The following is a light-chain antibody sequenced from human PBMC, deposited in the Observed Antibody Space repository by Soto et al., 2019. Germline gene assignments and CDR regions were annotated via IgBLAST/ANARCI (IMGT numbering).Light chain of an antibody. CDR2: EVS. CDR1: QSLLHITGETF. V-gene: IGKV2D-29*02. CDR3: MQSTQLPPT. J-gene: IGKJ5*01. Sequence: DVVMTQTPLSLSVAPGQPASISCKSSQSLLHITGETFLFWYFQKPGQSPQLLIYEVSTRVSGVPDRFSGSGSGTDFTLEISRVETDDVGIYYCMQSTQLPPTFGQGTRLGIE.